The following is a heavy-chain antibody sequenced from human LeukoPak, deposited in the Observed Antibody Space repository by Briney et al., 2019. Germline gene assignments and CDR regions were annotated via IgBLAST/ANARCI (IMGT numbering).Heavy chain of an antibody. V-gene: IGHV1-58*01. Sequence: TSVKVSCKASGFTFISSAVQWVRQARGQRLEWIGWIVVGSGNTNYAQKFQERVTITRDMSTSTAYMELSSLRSEDTAVYYCAADRDSSGPFDYWGQGTLVTVSS. J-gene: IGHJ4*02. D-gene: IGHD6-19*01. CDR1: GFTFISSA. CDR3: AADRDSSGPFDY. CDR2: IVVGSGNT.